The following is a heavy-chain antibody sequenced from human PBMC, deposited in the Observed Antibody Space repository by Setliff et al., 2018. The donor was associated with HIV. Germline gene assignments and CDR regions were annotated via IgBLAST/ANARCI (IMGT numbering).Heavy chain of an antibody. Sequence: GASVKVSCKASGGTFTDYHFNWVRQAPGQGLEWMGIINPSGDFTDYAQKFHDRVIMTRDTSTGTIFMELSSLTSEDTAIYYCARDRYYRNYFESWGQGTPVTVSS. D-gene: IGHD3-22*01. CDR3: ARDRYYRNYFES. J-gene: IGHJ4*02. CDR1: GGTFTDYH. V-gene: IGHV1-46*01. CDR2: INPSGDFT.